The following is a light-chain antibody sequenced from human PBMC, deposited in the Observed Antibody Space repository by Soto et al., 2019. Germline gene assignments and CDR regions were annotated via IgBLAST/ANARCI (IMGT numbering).Light chain of an antibody. CDR1: SSNIGAGYD. CDR3: QSYDSSLSGYG. V-gene: IGLV1-40*01. CDR2: GNS. Sequence: QSVLTQPPSVSGAPGQRVTISCTGSSSNIGAGYDVHWYQQLPGTAPKLLIYGNSNRPSGVPDRFSGSKSGTSASLAITGLQAVDVADYYCQSYDSSLSGYGFGPGTKLTV. J-gene: IGLJ1*01.